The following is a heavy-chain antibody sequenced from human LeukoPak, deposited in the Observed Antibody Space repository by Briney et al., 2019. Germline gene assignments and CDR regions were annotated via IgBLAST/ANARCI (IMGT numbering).Heavy chain of an antibody. CDR3: ATGVLPVVVPAAIATYYGMDV. V-gene: IGHV1-24*01. CDR1: GYTLTELS. J-gene: IGHJ6*02. D-gene: IGHD2-2*02. Sequence: ASVKVSCKVSGYTLTELSMHWVRQAPGKGLEWMGGFDPEDGETIYAQKFQGRVTMTEDTSTDTAYMELSGLRSEDTAVYYCATGVLPVVVPAAIATYYGMDVWGQGTTVTVSS. CDR2: FDPEDGET.